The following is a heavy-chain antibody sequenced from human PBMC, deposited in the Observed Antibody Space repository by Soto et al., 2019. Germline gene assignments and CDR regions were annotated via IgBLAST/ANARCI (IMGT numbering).Heavy chain of an antibody. CDR3: ACGVVRGVIITGAIDY. Sequence: QVQLVQSGAEVKKPGASVKVSCKASGYTFTSNAMHWVRQAPGQRLEWMGWINAGNGNTKYSQKFQGRVTITRDTSASTAYMELSSLRSEDTAEYYCACGVVRGVIITGAIDYWGQGTLVTVSS. V-gene: IGHV1-3*01. D-gene: IGHD3-10*01. CDR2: INAGNGNT. CDR1: GYTFTSNA. J-gene: IGHJ4*02.